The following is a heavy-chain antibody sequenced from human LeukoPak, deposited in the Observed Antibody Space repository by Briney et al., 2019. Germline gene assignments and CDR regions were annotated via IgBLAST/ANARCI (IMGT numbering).Heavy chain of an antibody. CDR1: GGSFSGYY. D-gene: IGHD2-2*01. J-gene: IGHJ3*02. V-gene: IGHV4-34*01. Sequence: PSETLSLTCAVYGGSFSGYYWSWIRQPPGKGLEWIGEINHSGSTNYNPSLKSRVNISVDTSKNKFSLKLSSVTAADTAVYYCARRIVVVPAAQNAFDIWGQGTMVTVSS. CDR3: ARRIVVVPAAQNAFDI. CDR2: INHSGST.